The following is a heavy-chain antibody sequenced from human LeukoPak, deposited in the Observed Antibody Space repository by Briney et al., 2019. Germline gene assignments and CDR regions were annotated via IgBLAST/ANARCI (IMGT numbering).Heavy chain of an antibody. V-gene: IGHV1-8*03. CDR3: ARVGFSLRGPRPLGY. J-gene: IGHJ4*02. D-gene: IGHD5-24*01. Sequence: GASVKVSCKASGYTFTGYDINWVRQATGQGLEWMGWMNPNSGNTGYAQKFQGRVTITRNTSISTAYMELSSLRSEDTAVYYCARVGFSLRGPRPLGYWGQGTLVTVSS. CDR2: MNPNSGNT. CDR1: GYTFTGYD.